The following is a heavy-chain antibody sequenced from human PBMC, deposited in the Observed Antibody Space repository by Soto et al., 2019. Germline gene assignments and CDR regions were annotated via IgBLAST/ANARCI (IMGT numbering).Heavy chain of an antibody. D-gene: IGHD3-3*01. V-gene: IGHV3-23*01. J-gene: IGHJ5*02. CDR3: AVQRAIYDFWNWFDP. CDR1: GFTFSSYA. CDR2: ISGSGGST. Sequence: GGSLRLSCAASGFTFSSYAMSWVRQAPGKGLEWVSAISGSGGSTYYADSVKGRFTISRENSKKTLYLQMNSLRAEDTAVYYGAVQRAIYDFWNWFDPWGQGTLFTVSS.